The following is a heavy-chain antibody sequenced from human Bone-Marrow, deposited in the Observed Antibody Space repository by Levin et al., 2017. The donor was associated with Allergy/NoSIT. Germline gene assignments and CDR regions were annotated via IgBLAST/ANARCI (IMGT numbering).Heavy chain of an antibody. Sequence: SETLSLTCTVSGGSISSGGYHWSWIRQHAGKGLEWIGYIYYSGSTYYNPSLKSRVMISLDTSKNQFSLKVTSATAADAAVYYCAREDGSTFDSWGQGTLVTVSS. V-gene: IGHV4-31*03. J-gene: IGHJ4*02. D-gene: IGHD5-24*01. CDR3: AREDGSTFDS. CDR1: GGSISSGGYH. CDR2: IYYSGST.